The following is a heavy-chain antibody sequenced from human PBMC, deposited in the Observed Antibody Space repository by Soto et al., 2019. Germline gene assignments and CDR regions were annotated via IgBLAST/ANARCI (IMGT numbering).Heavy chain of an antibody. CDR1: GYTFTSYA. V-gene: IGHV1-3*01. D-gene: IGHD3-9*01. CDR3: ARPYYDISTGYPDGWFDP. J-gene: IGHJ5*02. Sequence: QVQLVQSGAEVKKPGASVKVSCKASGYTFTSYAMHWVRQAPGQRLEWMGWINAGNGNTKYSQKFQGRVTITRDTSAGTAYMELSSLRSEDTAVYYCARPYYDISTGYPDGWFDPWGQGTLVTVSS. CDR2: INAGNGNT.